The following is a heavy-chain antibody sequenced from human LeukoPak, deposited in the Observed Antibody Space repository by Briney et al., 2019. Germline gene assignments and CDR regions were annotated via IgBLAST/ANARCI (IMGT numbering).Heavy chain of an antibody. D-gene: IGHD3-16*01. V-gene: IGHV4-4*02. Sequence: SETLSLTCAVSGGSISSSNWWSWVRQPPGKGLEWIGEIYHSGSTNYNPSLKSRVTIPVDTSKNQFSLKLGSVTAADTAVYYCARGLGDYVWGSYDVNWGQGTLVTVSS. J-gene: IGHJ4*02. CDR2: IYHSGST. CDR1: GGSISSSNW. CDR3: ARGLGDYVWGSYDVN.